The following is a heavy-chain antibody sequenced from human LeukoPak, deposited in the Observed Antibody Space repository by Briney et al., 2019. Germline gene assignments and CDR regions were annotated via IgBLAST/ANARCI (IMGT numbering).Heavy chain of an antibody. CDR2: IISKAHGGTI. V-gene: IGHV3-49*03. D-gene: IGHD3-3*01. Sequence: GGSLRPSCTASGFTFGDYGMSWFRQAPGKGPEWVSFIISKAHGGTIEYAASVKGRFTISSDDSKSIAYLQMNSLKTEDTAVYYCTRNPYYDFCCFDYWGQGTLVTVSS. J-gene: IGHJ4*02. CDR3: TRNPYYDFCCFDY. CDR1: GFTFGDYG.